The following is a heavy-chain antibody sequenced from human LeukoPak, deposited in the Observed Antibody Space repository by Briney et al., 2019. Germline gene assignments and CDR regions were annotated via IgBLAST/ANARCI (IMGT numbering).Heavy chain of an antibody. CDR1: GGSISSYY. CDR2: IYYSGST. Sequence: PSETPSLTCTVAGGSISSYYWSWIRQPPGKGLEWIGYIYYSGSTNYNPSLKSRVTISVDTSKNQFSLKLSSVTAADTAVYYCARVPTKMGLSTGEYYYYYMDVWGKGTTVTVSS. J-gene: IGHJ6*03. V-gene: IGHV4-59*01. CDR3: ARVPTKMGLSTGEYYYYYMDV. D-gene: IGHD2-2*01.